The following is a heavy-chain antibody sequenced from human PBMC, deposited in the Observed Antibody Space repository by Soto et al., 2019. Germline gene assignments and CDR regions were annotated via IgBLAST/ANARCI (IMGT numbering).Heavy chain of an antibody. CDR2: VYNSGST. D-gene: IGHD6-13*01. CDR3: ARYRRETVAGYTLDN. J-gene: IGHJ4*02. Sequence: SETLSLTCTVSGGSISSNYWTWIRQPPGKGLEWIGYVYNSGSTNYNPSLKSRVTISEDTSKSQFSLKVNSMTAADTAVYYCARYRRETVAGYTLDNWGQGILVTVSS. V-gene: IGHV4-59*01. CDR1: GGSISSNY.